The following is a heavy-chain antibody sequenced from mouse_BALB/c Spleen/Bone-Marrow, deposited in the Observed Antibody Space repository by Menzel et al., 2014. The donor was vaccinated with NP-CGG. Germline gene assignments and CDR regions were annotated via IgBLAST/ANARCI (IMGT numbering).Heavy chain of an antibody. CDR3: ASGSSSFAY. CDR2: IYPGDGDT. Sequence: VKLVESGPELVKPGASVKISCKASGYAFSSSWMNWVKQRPGQGLEWIGRIYPGDGDTSYNGKFKGKATLTADKSSSTAYMQLSSLTSVDSAVYFCASGSSSFAYWGQGTLVTVSA. V-gene: IGHV1-82*01. J-gene: IGHJ3*01. CDR1: GYAFSSSW. D-gene: IGHD1-1*01.